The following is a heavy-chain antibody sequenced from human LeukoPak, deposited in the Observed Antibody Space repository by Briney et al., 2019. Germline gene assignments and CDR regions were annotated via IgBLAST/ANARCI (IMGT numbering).Heavy chain of an antibody. CDR2: IIPIFGTA. CDR1: GGTFSSYA. D-gene: IGHD2-2*02. J-gene: IGHJ5*02. CDR3: ASLQDCSSTSCYTSWFDP. Sequence: VASVKVSCKASGGTFSSYAISWVRQAPGQGLEWMGGIIPIFGTANYAQKFQGRVTITADESTSTAYMELSSLRSEVTAVYYCASLQDCSSTSCYTSWFDPWGQGTLVTVSS. V-gene: IGHV1-69*01.